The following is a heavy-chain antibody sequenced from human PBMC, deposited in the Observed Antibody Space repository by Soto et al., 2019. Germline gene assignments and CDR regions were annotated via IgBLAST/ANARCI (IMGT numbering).Heavy chain of an antibody. CDR3: ARYGGGCSSTSCLYYYYYMDV. CDR1: GYSFTSYW. V-gene: IGHV5-51*01. D-gene: IGHD2-2*01. CDR2: IYPGDSDT. J-gene: IGHJ6*03. Sequence: PGESLKISCKGSGYSFTSYWIGWVRQMPGKGLEWMGIIYPGDSDTRYSPSFQGQVTISADKSISTAYLQWSSLKASDTAMYYCARYGGGCSSTSCLYYYYYMDVWGKGATVTVSS.